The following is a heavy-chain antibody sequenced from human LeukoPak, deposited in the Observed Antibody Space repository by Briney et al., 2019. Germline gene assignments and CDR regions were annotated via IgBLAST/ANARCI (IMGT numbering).Heavy chain of an antibody. Sequence: SEALSLTCTVSGYSISSGYYWGWIRQPPGKGLEWIGSIHHSGSTNYNPSLKSRVTISLDTSKNQFSLKLTSVTAADTAVYYCARDGSGYSYGYVDYWGQGTLVTVSS. CDR1: GYSISSGYY. D-gene: IGHD5-18*01. V-gene: IGHV4-38-2*02. J-gene: IGHJ4*02. CDR3: ARDGSGYSYGYVDY. CDR2: IHHSGST.